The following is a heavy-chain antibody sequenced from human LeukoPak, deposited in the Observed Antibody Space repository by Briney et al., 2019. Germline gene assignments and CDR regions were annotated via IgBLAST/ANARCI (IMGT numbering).Heavy chain of an antibody. J-gene: IGHJ4*02. CDR3: ATQVPYCSGGSCFDHFDY. Sequence: GASVKVSCKVSGYTLTELPMHWVRQAPGKGLEWMGGFDPEDGETIYAQKFQGRVTMTEDTSTDTAYMELSSLRSEDTAVYYCATQVPYCSGGSCFDHFDYWGQGTLVTVSS. V-gene: IGHV1-24*01. CDR2: FDPEDGET. D-gene: IGHD2-15*01. CDR1: GYTLTELP.